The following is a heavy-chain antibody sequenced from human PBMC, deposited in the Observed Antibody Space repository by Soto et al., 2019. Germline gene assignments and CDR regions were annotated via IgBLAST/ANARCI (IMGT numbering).Heavy chain of an antibody. V-gene: IGHV3-23*01. J-gene: IGHJ4*02. D-gene: IGHD6-19*01. CDR2: ISGSGGST. Sequence: GGSMRLSCAASGFTFSSYAMSWVRQAPGKGLEWVSAISGSGGSTYYADSVKGRFTISRDNSKNTLYLQMNSLRAEDTAVYYCAKDLYLAIAVAVFWGQGTLVTVSS. CDR1: GFTFSSYA. CDR3: AKDLYLAIAVAVF.